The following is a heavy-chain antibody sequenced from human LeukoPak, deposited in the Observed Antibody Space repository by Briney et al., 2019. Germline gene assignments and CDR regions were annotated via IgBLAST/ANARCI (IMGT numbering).Heavy chain of an antibody. J-gene: IGHJ4*02. Sequence: SGGSLRLSCAASGFTFSDYWMTWVRQAPGKGLEWVANIKEDGSIKQYVDSVKGRFTISRDNAQSSLFLQMNSLRGEDTAVYYCARGPSTTLTTRWGQGTLVAVSS. CDR1: GFTFSDYW. CDR2: IKEDGSIK. CDR3: ARGPSTTLTTR. D-gene: IGHD4-17*01. V-gene: IGHV3-7*01.